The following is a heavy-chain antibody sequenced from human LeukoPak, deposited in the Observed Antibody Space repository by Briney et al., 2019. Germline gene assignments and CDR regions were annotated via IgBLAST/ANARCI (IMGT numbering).Heavy chain of an antibody. Sequence: GGSLRLSCAASGFTVSSAYMSWVRQAPGKGLEWVSIIYSGGTTYYADSVKGRFTISRDNSKNTLYLQMNSLRAEDTAVYYCARDRCSGGSCYSGWFDPWGQGTLVTVSS. CDR1: GFTVSSAY. J-gene: IGHJ5*02. V-gene: IGHV3-66*01. CDR3: ARDRCSGGSCYSGWFDP. CDR2: IYSGGTT. D-gene: IGHD2-15*01.